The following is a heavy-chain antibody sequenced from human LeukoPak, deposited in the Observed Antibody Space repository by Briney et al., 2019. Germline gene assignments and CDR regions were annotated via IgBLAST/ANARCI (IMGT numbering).Heavy chain of an antibody. Sequence: ASVKVSCRTSGYTFTAHYIHWVRQAPGQGLEWMGWIDPNSGGTNYAQKFQGSVTMTGDTSINTAFMELGRLTSDDTATYYCARGRGTTMVRGVITHYFDIWGRGSLVTVSS. CDR3: ARGRGTTMVRGVITHYFDI. J-gene: IGHJ2*01. CDR2: IDPNSGGT. CDR1: GYTFTAHY. V-gene: IGHV1-2*02. D-gene: IGHD3-10*01.